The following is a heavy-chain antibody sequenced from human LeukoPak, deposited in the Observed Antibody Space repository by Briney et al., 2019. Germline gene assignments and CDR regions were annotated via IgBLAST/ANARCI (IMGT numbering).Heavy chain of an antibody. CDR1: GGCISGFY. CDR2: VYYSGNT. J-gene: IGHJ3*02. Sequence: PSETLSLTCTVSGGCISGFYWSWIRQHPGKGLEWIGYVYYSGNTNYNPSLKSRVTISLDTSKNQFSLKLRSVTAADTAVYYCARDTRDAFDIWGQGTMITVSS. CDR3: ARDTRDAFDI. V-gene: IGHV4-59*01.